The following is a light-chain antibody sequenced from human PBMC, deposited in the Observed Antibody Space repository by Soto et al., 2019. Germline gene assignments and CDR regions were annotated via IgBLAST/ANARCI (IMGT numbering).Light chain of an antibody. Sequence: EIVLTQSPATLSLSPGERATLSCRASQSIGYYLAWYQEKPGQAPRLLIYGASSRATGIPDRFSGSGSGTDFTLTISRLEPEDFAVYYCQQYGSSSLTFGGGTKVDIK. J-gene: IGKJ4*01. V-gene: IGKV3-20*01. CDR1: QSIGYY. CDR2: GAS. CDR3: QQYGSSSLT.